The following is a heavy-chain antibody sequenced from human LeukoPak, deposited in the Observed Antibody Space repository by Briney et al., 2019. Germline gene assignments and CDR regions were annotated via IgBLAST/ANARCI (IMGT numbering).Heavy chain of an antibody. J-gene: IGHJ6*02. CDR3: ARQTPPCCMDV. CDR1: RGTFSSYA. D-gene: IGHD2-15*01. V-gene: IGHV1-69*04. Sequence: SVKVSCKASRGTFSSYAISWVRQAPGQGLEWMGSIIPILGIANYAQKFQGRVTITADKSTSTAYMELSSLRSEDTAVYYCARQTPPCCMDVWGQGTTVTVSS. CDR2: IIPILGIA.